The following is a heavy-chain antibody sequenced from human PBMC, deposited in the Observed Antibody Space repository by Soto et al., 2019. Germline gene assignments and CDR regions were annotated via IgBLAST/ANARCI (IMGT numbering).Heavy chain of an antibody. CDR2: INPNSGGT. J-gene: IGHJ6*02. CDR1: GYTFTGYY. Sequence: ASVKVSCKASGYTFTGYYMHWVRQAPGQGLEWMGWINPNSGGTNYAQKFQGWVTMTRDTSISTAYMELSRLRSDDTAVYYCARALYCSSTSCSNYYYYGMDVWGQGTTVTVSS. CDR3: ARALYCSSTSCSNYYYYGMDV. D-gene: IGHD2-2*01. V-gene: IGHV1-2*04.